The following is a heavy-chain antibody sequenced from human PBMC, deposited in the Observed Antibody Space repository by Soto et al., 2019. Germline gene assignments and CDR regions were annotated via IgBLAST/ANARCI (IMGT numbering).Heavy chain of an antibody. CDR1: GGSISSGGYY. J-gene: IGHJ6*02. CDR3: ATMVRGEDKDHYYYYGMDV. CDR2: IYYSGST. D-gene: IGHD3-10*01. V-gene: IGHV4-31*03. Sequence: QVQLQESGPGLVKPSQTLSLTCTVSGGSISSGGYYWSWIRQHPGKGLEWIGYIYYSGSTYYNPSLKSRVTISVDTSKNQFSLKLSSVTAADTAVYYCATMVRGEDKDHYYYYGMDVWGQGTTVTVSS.